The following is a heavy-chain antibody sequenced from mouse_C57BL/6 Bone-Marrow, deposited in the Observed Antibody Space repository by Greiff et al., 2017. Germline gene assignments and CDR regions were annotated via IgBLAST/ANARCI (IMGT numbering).Heavy chain of an antibody. D-gene: IGHD2-4*01. CDR2: IYPRDGST. Sequence: VQLKESGPELVKPGASVKLSCKASGYTFTSYDINWVKQRPGQGLEWIGWIYPRDGSTKYNEKFKGKATLTVDTSSSTAYMELHSLTSEDSAVYFCARRGIYYDYLRFHWYFDVWGTGTTVTVSS. J-gene: IGHJ1*03. CDR1: GYTFTSYD. CDR3: ARRGIYYDYLRFHWYFDV. V-gene: IGHV1-85*01.